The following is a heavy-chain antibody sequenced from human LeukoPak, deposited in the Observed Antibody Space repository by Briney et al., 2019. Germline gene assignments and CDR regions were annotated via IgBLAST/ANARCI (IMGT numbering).Heavy chain of an antibody. CDR2: IIPIFNRT. Sequence: SVKVSCKASGGTFSSYTISWVRQAPGQGLEWMGRIIPIFNRTNYAQNFQGRVTITTDASTSTAYMELSSLRSDDTAIYYCARDDPFYSDGSGGDLTWGQGTMVTVSS. J-gene: IGHJ3*01. V-gene: IGHV1-69*05. CDR3: ARDDPFYSDGSGGDLT. CDR1: GGTFSSYT. D-gene: IGHD2-21*02.